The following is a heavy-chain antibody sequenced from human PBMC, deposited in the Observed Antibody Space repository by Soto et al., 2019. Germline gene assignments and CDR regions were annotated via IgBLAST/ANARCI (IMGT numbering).Heavy chain of an antibody. J-gene: IGHJ4*02. Sequence: EVHLVESGGRLVQPGGSLRLSCAASGFRFSDYSMNWVRQAPGRGLEWVSYISSSSFTIHYADSVEGRFAISRDNAKNTLYLRMNSLRVEVSDVYYYARDYHDFWSGHFDYWGQGALVTVSS. CDR3: ARDYHDFWSGHFDY. V-gene: IGHV3-48*01. CDR1: GFRFSDYS. D-gene: IGHD3-3*01. CDR2: ISSSSFTI.